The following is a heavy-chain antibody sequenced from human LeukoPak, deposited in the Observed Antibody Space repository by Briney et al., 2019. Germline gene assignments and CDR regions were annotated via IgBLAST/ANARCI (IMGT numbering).Heavy chain of an antibody. D-gene: IGHD3-16*02. V-gene: IGHV3-64*01. CDR1: GFIFYSYA. J-gene: IGHJ4*02. CDR2: ITSSGSSS. CDR3: TRGPGYDYVWGTYRADY. Sequence: GSLRLSCSASGFIFYSYAMHWIRQAPGRGLEYVAAITSSGSSSFHANSVKGRFTISRDDSKNTLYLQMGSLRPEDMAVYFCTRGPGYDYVWGTYRADYWGQGTLVTVSS.